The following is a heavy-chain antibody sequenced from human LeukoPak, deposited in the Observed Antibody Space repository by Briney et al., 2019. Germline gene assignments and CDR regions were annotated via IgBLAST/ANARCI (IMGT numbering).Heavy chain of an antibody. CDR1: GFTFSSYW. J-gene: IGHJ4*02. Sequence: GGSLRLSCAASGFTFSSYWMHWVRQAPGKGLVWVARINSDGSGTTYADSVKGRFTISRDNAKNTLYLQMNSLRDEDTAVYYCAKGGTTVVDYWGQGTLVTVSS. V-gene: IGHV3-74*01. CDR3: AKGGTTVVDY. D-gene: IGHD4-23*01. CDR2: INSDGSGT.